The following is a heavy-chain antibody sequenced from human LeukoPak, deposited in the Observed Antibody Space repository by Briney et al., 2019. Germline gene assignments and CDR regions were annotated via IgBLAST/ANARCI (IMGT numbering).Heavy chain of an antibody. Sequence: TSETLSLTCTVSGGSISSSSYYWGWIRQPAGKGLEWIGRIYTSGITHYNPSLKSRITISIDTSKNQFSLRLTSVTAADTAVYYCARESTGAGGSFLYWVDYWGQGTLVTVSS. J-gene: IGHJ4*02. V-gene: IGHV4-61*02. D-gene: IGHD2-15*01. CDR3: ARESTGAGGSFLYWVDY. CDR1: GGSISSSSYY. CDR2: IYTSGIT.